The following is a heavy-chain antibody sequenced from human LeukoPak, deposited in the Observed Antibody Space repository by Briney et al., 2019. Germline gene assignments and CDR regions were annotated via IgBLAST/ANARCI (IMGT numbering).Heavy chain of an antibody. D-gene: IGHD3-22*01. CDR1: GFTFSSYS. V-gene: IGHV3-21*01. CDR3: ARDPSLDNYYDSSGYYSFDAFDI. J-gene: IGHJ3*02. Sequence: GGSLRLSCAASGFTFSSYSMNWVRQAPGKGLEWVSSISSSSSYIYYADSVKGRFTISRDNAKNSLYLQMNSLRAEDTAVYYCARDPSLDNYYDSSGYYSFDAFDIWGQGTMVTVSS. CDR2: ISSSSSYI.